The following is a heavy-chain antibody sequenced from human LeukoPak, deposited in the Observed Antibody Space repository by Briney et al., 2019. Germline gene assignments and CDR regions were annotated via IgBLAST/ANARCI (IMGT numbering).Heavy chain of an antibody. D-gene: IGHD6-13*01. Sequence: PGGSLRLSCAASGFTFSSYEMNWVRQAPGKGLEWVSYTSSSGSSIYYAESVKGRFTISRDNAKNSLYLQMNSLRAEDTAVYYCATYASSWYLDYWGQGTLVTVSS. CDR2: TSSSGSSI. CDR3: ATYASSWYLDY. CDR1: GFTFSSYE. J-gene: IGHJ4*02. V-gene: IGHV3-48*03.